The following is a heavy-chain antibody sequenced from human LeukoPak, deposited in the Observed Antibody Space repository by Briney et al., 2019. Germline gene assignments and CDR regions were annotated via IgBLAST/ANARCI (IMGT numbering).Heavy chain of an antibody. CDR2: VGVGGDL. V-gene: IGHV3-23*01. J-gene: IGHJ3*02. CDR3: ARDRTYPWGALGI. Sequence: QAGGSLRLSCVASGFTLTSYAMNWVRQAPGKGPEWASTVGVGGDLFYSDSVKGRFTISRDTSKNTLILQTHSLRAEDTAMYHCARDRTYPWGALGIWGQGTMVTVSS. D-gene: IGHD7-27*01. CDR1: GFTLTSYA.